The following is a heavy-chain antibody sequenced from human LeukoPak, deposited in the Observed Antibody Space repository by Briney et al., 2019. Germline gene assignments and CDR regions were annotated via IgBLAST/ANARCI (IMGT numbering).Heavy chain of an antibody. D-gene: IGHD2-2*01. CDR1: GFTFSSYS. CDR3: AREAIGYCSSTSCSEVDY. V-gene: IGHV3-48*02. CDR2: ISSSSSTI. Sequence: GGSLRLSCAASGFTFSSYSMNWVRQAPGKGLEWVSYISSSSSTIYYADSAKGRFTISRDNAKNSLYLQMNSLRDEDTAVYYCAREAIGYCSSTSCSEVDYWGQGTLVTVSS. J-gene: IGHJ4*02.